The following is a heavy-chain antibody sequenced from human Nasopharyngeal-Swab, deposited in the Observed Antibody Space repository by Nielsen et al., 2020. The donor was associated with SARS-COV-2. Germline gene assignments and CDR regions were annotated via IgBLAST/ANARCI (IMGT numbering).Heavy chain of an antibody. D-gene: IGHD5-24*01. V-gene: IGHV3-33*08. CDR1: GFTFSSYW. Sequence: GESLKISCAASGFTFSSYWMHWVRQAPGKGLVWVAVIWYDGSNKYYADSVKGRFTISRDNSKNTLYLQMNSLRAEDTAVYYCVRGDAYNRLWGQGILVTVSS. J-gene: IGHJ4*02. CDR3: VRGDAYNRL. CDR2: IWYDGSNK.